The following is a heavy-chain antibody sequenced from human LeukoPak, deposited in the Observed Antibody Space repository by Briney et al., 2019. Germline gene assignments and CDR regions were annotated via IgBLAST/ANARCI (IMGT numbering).Heavy chain of an antibody. J-gene: IGHJ6*02. CDR1: GYTFTGYY. CDR3: ARDLLRASRAQWLGRYGMDV. V-gene: IGHV1-2*02. CDR2: IDPNSGGT. Sequence: ASVKVSCKASGYTFTGYYMHWVRQAPGQGLEWMGWIDPNSGGTNYAQKFQGRVTMTRETSISTAYMELSRLRSDDTAVYYCARDLLRASRAQWLGRYGMDVWGQGTTVTVSS. D-gene: IGHD6-19*01.